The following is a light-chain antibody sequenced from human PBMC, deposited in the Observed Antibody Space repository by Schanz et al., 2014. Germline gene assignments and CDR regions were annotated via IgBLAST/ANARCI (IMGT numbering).Light chain of an antibody. Sequence: EIVLTQSPATLSLSPGERATLSCRASQSVASNLAWYQQKPGQAPRLLIYDASNRATDIPARFSGSGSGTDFTLTISSLEPEDFAVYYCQQYNNWQRTFGQGTKVEIK. J-gene: IGKJ1*01. CDR3: QQYNNWQRT. V-gene: IGKV3-11*01. CDR1: QSVASN. CDR2: DAS.